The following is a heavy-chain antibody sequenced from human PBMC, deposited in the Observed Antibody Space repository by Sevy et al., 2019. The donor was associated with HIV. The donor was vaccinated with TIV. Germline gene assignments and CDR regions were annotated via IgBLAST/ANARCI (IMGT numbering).Heavy chain of an antibody. D-gene: IGHD1-26*01. CDR2: ISSSSSYI. Sequence: GGSLRLSCAASGFTFSSYSMNWVRQAPGKGLEWVSSISSSSSYIYYADSVKGRFTISRDNAKNSLYLQMNSLRAEDTGVYYCARVRLGELLDAFDIWGQGTMVTVSS. CDR3: ARVRLGELLDAFDI. V-gene: IGHV3-21*01. CDR1: GFTFSSYS. J-gene: IGHJ3*02.